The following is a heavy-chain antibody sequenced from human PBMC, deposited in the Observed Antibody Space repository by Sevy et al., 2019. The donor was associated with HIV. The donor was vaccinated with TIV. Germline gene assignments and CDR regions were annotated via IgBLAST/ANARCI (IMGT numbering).Heavy chain of an antibody. J-gene: IGHJ4*02. Sequence: GGSLRLSCAASGFTVSSNYMSWVRQAPGKGLEWVSVIYGGGSTYYADSVKGRFTISRDNSKNTLYLQMNSLRAEDTAVYYCARDRYGSGSPDYWGQGTLVTVSS. V-gene: IGHV3-53*01. CDR3: ARDRYGSGSPDY. CDR2: IYGGGST. D-gene: IGHD3-10*01. CDR1: GFTVSSNY.